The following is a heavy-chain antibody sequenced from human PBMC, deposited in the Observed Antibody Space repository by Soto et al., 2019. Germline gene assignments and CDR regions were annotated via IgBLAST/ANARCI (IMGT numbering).Heavy chain of an antibody. CDR1: GGSISSYY. J-gene: IGHJ6*03. Sequence: SETLSLTCTVSGGSISSYYWSWIRQPPGKGLEWIGYIYYSGSTNYNPSLKSRVTISVDTSKNQFSLKLSSVTAADTAVYYCAGRYNTAMGYYYYYMDVWGKGTTVTVSS. CDR2: IYYSGST. D-gene: IGHD5-18*01. CDR3: AGRYNTAMGYYYYYMDV. V-gene: IGHV4-59*01.